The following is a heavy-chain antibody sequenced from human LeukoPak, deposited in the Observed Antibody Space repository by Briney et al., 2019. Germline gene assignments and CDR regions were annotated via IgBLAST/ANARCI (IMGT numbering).Heavy chain of an antibody. CDR3: ARDLTDCSSTSCYAGT. J-gene: IGHJ4*02. Sequence: PGRSLRLSCAASGFTFSSYAMHWVRQAPGKGLEWVAVISYDGSNKYYADSVKGRFTVSRDNSKNTLYLQMNSLRAEDTAVYYCARDLTDCSSTSCYAGTWGQGTLVTVSS. D-gene: IGHD2-2*01. CDR1: GFTFSSYA. V-gene: IGHV3-30*04. CDR2: ISYDGSNK.